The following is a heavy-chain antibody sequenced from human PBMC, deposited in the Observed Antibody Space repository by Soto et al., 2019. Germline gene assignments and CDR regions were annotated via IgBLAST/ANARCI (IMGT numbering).Heavy chain of an antibody. CDR1: GFTFSSYG. D-gene: IGHD3-3*01. CDR3: ANSCEYYDFWSGPRYYYYGMDV. V-gene: IGHV3-30*18. Sequence: QTGGSLRLSCAASGFTFSSYGMHWVRQAPGKGLEWVAVISYDGSNKYYADSVKGRFTISRDNSKNTLYLQMNSLRAEDTAVFYCANSCEYYDFWSGPRYYYYGMDVWGQGTTVTVSS. CDR2: ISYDGSNK. J-gene: IGHJ6*02.